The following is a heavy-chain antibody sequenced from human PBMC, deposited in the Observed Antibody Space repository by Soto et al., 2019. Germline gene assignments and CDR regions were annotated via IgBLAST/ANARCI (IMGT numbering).Heavy chain of an antibody. Sequence: EVQLLESGGGLEQPGGSLRLSCAASGFTLSAFAMSWVRQAPGKGLEWVSTISEGGGTPFYADSVKGRFTISRDNSKNTLHLQMTTLRAEDTAVYFCAKRNRYYFDSWGQGSLVTVSS. V-gene: IGHV3-23*01. CDR2: ISEGGGTP. CDR3: AKRNRYYFDS. J-gene: IGHJ4*02. CDR1: GFTLSAFA.